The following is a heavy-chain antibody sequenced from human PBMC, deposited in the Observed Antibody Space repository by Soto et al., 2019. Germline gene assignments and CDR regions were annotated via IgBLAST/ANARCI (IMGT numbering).Heavy chain of an antibody. CDR2: IIPIFGTA. CDR3: ARDQPAAPGAFYI. CDR1: GGTFSSYA. Sequence: GASVKVSCKASGGTFSSYAISWVRQAPGQGLEWMGGIIPIFGTANYAQKFQGRVTITADESTSTAYMELSSLRSEDTAVYYCARDQPAAPGAFYIWGQGTMVTVSS. J-gene: IGHJ3*02. D-gene: IGHD2-2*01. V-gene: IGHV1-69*13.